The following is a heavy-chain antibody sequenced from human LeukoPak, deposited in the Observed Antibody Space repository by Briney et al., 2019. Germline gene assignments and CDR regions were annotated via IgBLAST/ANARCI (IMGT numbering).Heavy chain of an antibody. J-gene: IGHJ4*02. CDR3: ATYKHQLRTVYFDY. Sequence: PGGSLRLSCAASGFTFSSYWMSWVRQAPGKGPEWVANIKQDGSDKNYVDSVKGRFIISKDNAKNLLSLEMNGLRAEDTAVYYCATYKHQLRTVYFDYWGQGTLVTVSS. CDR2: IKQDGSDK. D-gene: IGHD1-1*01. CDR1: GFTFSSYW. V-gene: IGHV3-7*02.